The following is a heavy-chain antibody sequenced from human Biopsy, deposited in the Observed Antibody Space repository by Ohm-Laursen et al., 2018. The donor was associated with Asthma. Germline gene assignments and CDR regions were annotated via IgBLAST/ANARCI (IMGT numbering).Heavy chain of an antibody. CDR3: ARAVDYSHYYGIDV. CDR1: GYTFNSAG. D-gene: IGHD3-10*01. J-gene: IGHJ6*02. V-gene: IGHV1-18*01. Sequence: ASVKVSCKPSGYTFNSAGITWVRQAPGQGLEWMGWISVYNGNTKVAQKLQDRVTMIADTSTSTAYMELRSLRSDDTAVYFCARAVDYSHYYGIDVWGQGTTVTVS. CDR2: ISVYNGNT.